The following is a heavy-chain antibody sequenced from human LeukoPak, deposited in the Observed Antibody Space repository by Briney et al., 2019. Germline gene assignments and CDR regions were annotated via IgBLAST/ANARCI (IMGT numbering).Heavy chain of an antibody. CDR1: GFTFSSYW. CDR3: ARDPLKRYYYYMDV. V-gene: IGHV3-7*01. CDR2: IKQDGSEK. J-gene: IGHJ6*03. Sequence: GGSLRLSCAASGFTFSSYWMSWVRQAPGKGLEWVANIKQDGSEKYYVDSVKGRFTISRDNAKNSLYLQMNSLRAEDTAVYYCARDPLKRYYYYMDVWGKGTTVTVSS.